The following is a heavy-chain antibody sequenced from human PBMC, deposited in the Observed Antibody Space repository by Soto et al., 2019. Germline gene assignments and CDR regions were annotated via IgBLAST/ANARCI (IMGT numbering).Heavy chain of an antibody. CDR1: GDTFTTYG. D-gene: IGHD3-10*01. Sequence: SVKVSFPASGDTFTTYGISWGLQAPGQGLEWMGWISAYNGNTNYAQKLQGRVTMTTDTSTSTAYMELRSLRSDDTEVYYCARSGEDRLSRQQDPKTLDYWGPGNRVTVVS. J-gene: IGHJ4*02. CDR3: ARSGEDRLSRQQDPKTLDY. CDR2: ISAYNGNT. V-gene: IGHV1-18*04.